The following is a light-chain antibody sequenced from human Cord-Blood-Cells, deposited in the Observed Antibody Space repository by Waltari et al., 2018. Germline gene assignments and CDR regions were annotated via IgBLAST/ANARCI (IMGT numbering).Light chain of an antibody. J-gene: IGKJ2*01. V-gene: IGKV1-39*01. CDR1: QSISSS. CDR2: AAS. Sequence: DLQMTQPTSSLSASLVDRVTITCRASQSISSSLNWYQQKPGTAPKLLIYAASSLQSGVPSRFSGSGSGTDYTLTISSLQPEDFATYYCQQSYSTPYPFG. CDR3: QQSYSTPYP.